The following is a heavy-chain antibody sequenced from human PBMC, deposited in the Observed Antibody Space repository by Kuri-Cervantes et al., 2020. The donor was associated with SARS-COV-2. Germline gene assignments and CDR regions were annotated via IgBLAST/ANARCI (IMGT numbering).Heavy chain of an antibody. CDR2: VHNSGST. J-gene: IGHJ4*01. D-gene: IGHD3/OR15-3a*01. CDR1: GASITHHY. V-gene: IGHV4-59*11. CDR3: AGASFGLVGACDY. Sequence: SETLSLTCTVSGASITHHYWSWMRQPPGKGLEWIGYVHNSGSTSFSPSLRSRVTMSIDTSTSQFSLKLYSVTAADTAIYYCAGASFGLVGACDYWGHGTLVTVSS.